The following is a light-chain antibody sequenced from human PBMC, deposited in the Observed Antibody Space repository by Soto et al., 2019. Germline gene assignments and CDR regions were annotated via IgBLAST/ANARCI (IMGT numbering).Light chain of an antibody. V-gene: IGLV2-14*01. Sequence: QSALTQPASVSWSPGQSITISCTGTSSDVAAYNYVSWYQQHPGKAPKLMIYDVSNRPSGVSNRFSGSKSGNTASLTISGLQAEDEADYYCSSYTSGSTDVVFGGGTKVTVL. CDR1: SSDVAAYNY. J-gene: IGLJ2*01. CDR3: SSYTSGSTDVV. CDR2: DVS.